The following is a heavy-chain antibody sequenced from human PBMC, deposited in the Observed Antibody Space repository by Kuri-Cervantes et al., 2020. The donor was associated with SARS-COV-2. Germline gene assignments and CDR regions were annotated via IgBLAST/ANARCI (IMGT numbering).Heavy chain of an antibody. V-gene: IGHV3-11*01. CDR2: ISSSGSTI. J-gene: IGHJ6*02. CDR1: GFTFSDYY. Sequence: GGSLRLSCAASGFTFSDYYMSWIRQAPGKGLEWVSYISSSGSTIYYADSVKGRFTISRDNAKNSLYLQMNSLRAEDTAVYYCAREEGYDSSGFYYYYGMDVWGQGTTVTVSS. D-gene: IGHD3-22*01. CDR3: AREEGYDSSGFYYYYGMDV.